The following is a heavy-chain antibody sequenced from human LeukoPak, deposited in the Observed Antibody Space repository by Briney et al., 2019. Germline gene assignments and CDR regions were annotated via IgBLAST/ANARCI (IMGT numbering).Heavy chain of an antibody. CDR3: ARDRLYCGGDCYQLDL. CDR1: GFTFSSYE. V-gene: IGHV3-48*03. J-gene: IGHJ2*01. Sequence: GGSLRLSCAASGFTFSSYEMNWVRQAPGKGLEWVSYVSSSGSTIYYADSVKGRFTISRDNAKNSLYLQMNSLRAEDTAVYYCARDRLYCGGDCYQLDLWGPGTLVTVSS. D-gene: IGHD2-21*02. CDR2: VSSSGSTI.